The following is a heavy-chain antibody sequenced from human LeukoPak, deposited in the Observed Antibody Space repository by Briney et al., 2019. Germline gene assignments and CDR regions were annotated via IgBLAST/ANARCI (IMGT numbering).Heavy chain of an antibody. CDR3: ARDGSDIVVVVAENWFDP. CDR1: GGSISSSSYY. V-gene: IGHV4-39*07. CDR2: IYYSGST. Sequence: SETLSLTCTVSGGSISSSSYYWGWIRQPPGKGLEWIGSIYYSGSTYYNPSLKSRVTISVDTSKNQFSLKLSSVTAADTAVYYCARDGSDIVVVVAENWFDPWGQGTLVTVSS. D-gene: IGHD2-15*01. J-gene: IGHJ5*02.